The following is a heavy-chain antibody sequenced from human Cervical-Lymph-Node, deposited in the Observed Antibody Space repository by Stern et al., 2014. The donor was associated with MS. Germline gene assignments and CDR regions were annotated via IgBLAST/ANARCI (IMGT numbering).Heavy chain of an antibody. Sequence: QLQLQESGPGLVKPSQTLSLTCTVSGASISSGDFYWSWIRQPPGKGLEWIGHIYYSGSTYYNPSLMSRVIISVDTSKNQFSLKLSSVTAADTAVYYCARDVQDIWFDPWGQGTLVTVSS. D-gene: IGHD2-15*01. V-gene: IGHV4-30-4*08. J-gene: IGHJ5*02. CDR2: IYYSGST. CDR3: ARDVQDIWFDP. CDR1: GASISSGDFY.